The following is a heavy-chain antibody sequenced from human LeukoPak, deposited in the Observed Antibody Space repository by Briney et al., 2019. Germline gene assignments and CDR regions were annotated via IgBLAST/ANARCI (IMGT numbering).Heavy chain of an antibody. CDR1: GFTFSRYW. Sequence: PGGSLRLSCAASGFTFSRYWMHWVRQVPGKGLVWVSRIDGDGSSTSYADFVKGRFTISRDNAQNTPYLQMNSLRVEDTAVYYCIRDYGAVGATNAFDIWWQGTMVTVSS. CDR2: IDGDGSST. D-gene: IGHD1-26*01. CDR3: IRDYGAVGATNAFDI. J-gene: IGHJ3*02. V-gene: IGHV3-74*01.